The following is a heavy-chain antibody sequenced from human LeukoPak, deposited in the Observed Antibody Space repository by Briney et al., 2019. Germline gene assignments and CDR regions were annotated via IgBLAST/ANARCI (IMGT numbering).Heavy chain of an antibody. CDR3: ARGRGTSGSNRDFYYYYYVDV. CDR1: GYIFTDYA. CDR2: INDGNGNT. J-gene: IGHJ6*03. D-gene: IGHD2-15*01. V-gene: IGHV1-3*01. Sequence: ASVKVSCKASGYIFTDYAIHWLRQAPGQRPEWMVWINDGNGNTKYTQKFQGRMTLIRDTSAVTAYMELSSLRHDDLAVYYCARGRGTSGSNRDFYYYYYVDVWGKGTTVTVSS.